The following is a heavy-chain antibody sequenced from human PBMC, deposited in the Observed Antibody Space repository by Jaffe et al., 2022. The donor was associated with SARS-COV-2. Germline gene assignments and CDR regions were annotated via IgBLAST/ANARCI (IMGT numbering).Heavy chain of an antibody. CDR1: GYSISTGYF. J-gene: IGHJ4*02. V-gene: IGHV4-38-2*02. CDR3: VRAGRGSNWQAKEYYFDH. CDR2: IYHSGST. Sequence: VQLQGSGPGVVKPSETVSLNCTVSGYSISTGYFWGWVRQPPGKGLEWIGSIYHSGSTFYNPSLKSRVTMSVDISKNQFSLYLTSVTAADTAFYFCVRAGRGSNWQAKEYYFDHWGQGTLVTVSS. D-gene: IGHD6-13*01.